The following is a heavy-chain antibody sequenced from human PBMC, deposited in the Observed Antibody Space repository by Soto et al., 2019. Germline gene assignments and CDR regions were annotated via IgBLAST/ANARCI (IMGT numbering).Heavy chain of an antibody. CDR3: ARVEGEYDILPGPIGTPWFDP. Sequence: PSETLSLTCTVSGGSIISGGYYWSWIRQHPGKGLEWIGYIYYSGSTYYNPSLKSRVTISVDTSKNQFSLKLSSVTAADTAVYYCARVEGEYDILPGPIGTPWFDPWGQGTLVTVSS. V-gene: IGHV4-31*03. CDR1: GGSIISGGYY. D-gene: IGHD3-9*01. CDR2: IYYSGST. J-gene: IGHJ5*02.